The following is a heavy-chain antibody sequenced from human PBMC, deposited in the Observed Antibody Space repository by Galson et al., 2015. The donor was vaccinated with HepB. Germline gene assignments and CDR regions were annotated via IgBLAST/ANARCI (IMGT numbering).Heavy chain of an antibody. D-gene: IGHD3-3*01. Sequence: SVKVSCKASGYIFSGYYIHWVRQAPGQGLEWMGRINSNNGNTKFIQKFQGRVTMTRDTSISTAYMELHRLTSDDTAVYFCARELYDFWSGSDFWGQGTQVTVSS. J-gene: IGHJ4*02. V-gene: IGHV1-2*06. CDR2: INSNNGNT. CDR1: GYIFSGYY. CDR3: ARELYDFWSGSDF.